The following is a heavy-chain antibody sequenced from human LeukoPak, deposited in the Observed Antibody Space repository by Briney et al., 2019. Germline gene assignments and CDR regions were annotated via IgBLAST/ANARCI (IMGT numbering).Heavy chain of an antibody. CDR3: ARELVTQDYYDSSGYRNGGFDY. Sequence: GESLRLSCAASGFTVSSNYMSWVRQAPGKGLEWVSVVYSGGSTYYADSVKGRFTISRDNSKNTLYLQMNSLRAEDTAVYYCARELVTQDYYDSSGYRNGGFDYWGQGTLVTVSS. CDR1: GFTVSSNY. V-gene: IGHV3-53*01. J-gene: IGHJ4*02. CDR2: VYSGGST. D-gene: IGHD3-22*01.